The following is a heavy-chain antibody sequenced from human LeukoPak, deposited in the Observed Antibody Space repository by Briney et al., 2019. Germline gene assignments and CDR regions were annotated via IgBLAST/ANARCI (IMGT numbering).Heavy chain of an antibody. CDR2: ISGSGGST. CDR3: AIGRGHIDY. D-gene: IGHD5-18*01. J-gene: IGHJ4*02. Sequence: GGSLRLSCAASAFTFRRYAMIWVRQAPGKGLEWVSGISGSGGSTYYSDSAKGRFTISRDNSNNTLYLQMNSLRAEDTAVYYCAIGRGHIDYWGQGTLVTVSS. V-gene: IGHV3-23*01. CDR1: AFTFRRYA.